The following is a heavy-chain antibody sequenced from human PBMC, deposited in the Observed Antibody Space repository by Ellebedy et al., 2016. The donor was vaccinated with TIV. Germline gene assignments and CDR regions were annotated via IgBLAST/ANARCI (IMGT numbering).Heavy chain of an antibody. Sequence: PGGSLRLSCVASGFTSSSYAMCWVRQAQGKGLERVSTTSDSGGNTHFPDAVKGRFTISRDNSRNTVYLQMNNLRAEDTAVYYCARDSGRRRSWDNDYWGQGTLVTVSS. CDR2: TSDSGGNT. D-gene: IGHD3-10*01. CDR1: GFTSSSYA. V-gene: IGHV3-23*01. J-gene: IGHJ4*02. CDR3: ARDSGRRRSWDNDY.